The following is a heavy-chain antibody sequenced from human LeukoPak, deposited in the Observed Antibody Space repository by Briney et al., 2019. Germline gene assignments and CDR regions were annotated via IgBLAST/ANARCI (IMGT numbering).Heavy chain of an antibody. CDR3: ARERLSSAGGNWFDP. V-gene: IGHV1-46*01. J-gene: IGHJ5*02. CDR2: INPSGGST. D-gene: IGHD3-16*02. Sequence: ASVKVSCKASGYTFTSYYMHWVRQAPGQGLEWMGIINPSGGSTSYAQKFQGRVTMTRDTSTSTVYMELSSLRSEDTAVYYCARERLSSAGGNWFDPWGQGTLVTVSS. CDR1: GYTFTSYY.